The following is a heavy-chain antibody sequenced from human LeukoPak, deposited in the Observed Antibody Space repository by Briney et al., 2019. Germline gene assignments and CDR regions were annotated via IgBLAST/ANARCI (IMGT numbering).Heavy chain of an antibody. J-gene: IGHJ5*02. CDR1: GYTFTCYY. CDR3: ARVSDLEFDP. CDR2: INPNSGGT. Sequence: ASVKVSCKASGYTFTCYYMHWARQAPGQGLEWMGWINPNSGGTNYAQKFQGRVTMTRDTSIGTAYMELSRLRSDDTAVYYCARVSDLEFDPWGQGTLVTVSS. V-gene: IGHV1-2*02. D-gene: IGHD1-1*01.